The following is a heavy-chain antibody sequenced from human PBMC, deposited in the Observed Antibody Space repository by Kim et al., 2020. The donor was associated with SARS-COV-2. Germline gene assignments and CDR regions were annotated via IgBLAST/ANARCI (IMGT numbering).Heavy chain of an antibody. D-gene: IGHD3-10*01. CDR3: ARGGITMDRWWFDP. Sequence: AQNFQGRVTITADKSTSTAYMELSSLRSEDTAVYYCARGGITMDRWWFDPWGQGTLVTVSS. V-gene: IGHV1-69*02. J-gene: IGHJ5*02.